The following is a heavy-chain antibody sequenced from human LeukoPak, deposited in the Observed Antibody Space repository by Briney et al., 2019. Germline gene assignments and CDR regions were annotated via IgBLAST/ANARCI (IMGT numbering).Heavy chain of an antibody. CDR3: AKARYGSGSSDFDY. CDR1: GFTFSSYA. J-gene: IGHJ4*02. V-gene: IGHV3-23*01. D-gene: IGHD3-10*01. Sequence: PGGSLRLSCAASGFTFSSYAMSWVRQAPGKGLDWVSAISGSGGSTYYADSVKGRFTVSRDNSKNTLYLQMNSLRAEDTAVYYCAKARYGSGSSDFDYWGQGTLVTVSS. CDR2: ISGSGGST.